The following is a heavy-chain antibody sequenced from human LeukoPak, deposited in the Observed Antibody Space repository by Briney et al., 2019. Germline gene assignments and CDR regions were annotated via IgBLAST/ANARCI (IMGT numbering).Heavy chain of an antibody. D-gene: IGHD3-22*01. CDR1: GGSISSGGYY. CDR2: IYYSGST. J-gene: IGHJ3*02. V-gene: IGHV4-30-4*08. Sequence: SQTLSLTCTVSGGSISSGGYYWSWIRQHPGKGLEWIGYIYYSGSTYYNPSLKSRVTISVDTSKNQFSLKLSSVTAADTAVYYCALRYYYDSSGYSPSWDAFDIWGQGTMVTVSS. CDR3: ALRYYYDSSGYSPSWDAFDI.